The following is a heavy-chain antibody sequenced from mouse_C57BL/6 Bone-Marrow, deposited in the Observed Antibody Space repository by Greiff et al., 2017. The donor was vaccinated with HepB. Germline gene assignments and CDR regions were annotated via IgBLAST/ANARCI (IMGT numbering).Heavy chain of an antibody. CDR1: GYTFTSYW. J-gene: IGHJ2*01. Sequence: QVQLQQPGAELVKPGASVKLSCKASGYTFTSYWMHWVKQRPGQGLEWIGMIHPNSGSTNYNEKFKSKATLTVDKSSSTAYMQLSSLTSEDSAVYYCARRGRIYYGNYYFDYWGQGTTLTVSS. CDR3: ARRGRIYYGNYYFDY. D-gene: IGHD2-1*01. V-gene: IGHV1-64*01. CDR2: IHPNSGST.